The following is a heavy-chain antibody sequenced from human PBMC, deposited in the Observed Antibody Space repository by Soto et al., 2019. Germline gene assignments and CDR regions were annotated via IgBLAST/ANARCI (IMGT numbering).Heavy chain of an antibody. Sequence: EVQLLESGGGLVQPGGSLRLSCEASGFTFSNFDMSWVRQAPGKGLEWVSGINHDGALTFYPDSLKGRLTIFRDNTKNPLYPQMNRLWVEVTILYYCWSLPRTAGDDAFDHWGQGTLFTVSS. V-gene: IGHV3-23*01. CDR1: GFTFSNFD. CDR2: INHDGALT. D-gene: IGHD6-13*01. J-gene: IGHJ4*02. CDR3: WSLPRTAGDDAFDH.